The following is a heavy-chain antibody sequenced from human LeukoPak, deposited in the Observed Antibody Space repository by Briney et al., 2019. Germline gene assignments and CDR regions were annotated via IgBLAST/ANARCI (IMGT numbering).Heavy chain of an antibody. Sequence: PSETLSLTCTVSGGSISSHYWSWIRQPPVKGLEWIGYIYYSGSTNYNPSLKSRVTISVDTSKNQFSLKLSSVTAADTAVYYCARVKTGGGFDYWGQGTLVTVSS. J-gene: IGHJ4*02. D-gene: IGHD1-26*01. CDR1: GGSISSHY. CDR3: ARVKTGGGFDY. CDR2: IYYSGST. V-gene: IGHV4-59*11.